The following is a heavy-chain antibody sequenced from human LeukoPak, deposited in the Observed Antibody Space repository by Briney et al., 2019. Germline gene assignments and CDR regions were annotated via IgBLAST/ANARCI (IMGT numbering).Heavy chain of an antibody. CDR2: ISSSGSTI. CDR3: ARVVPAANNNWFDP. V-gene: IGHV3-11*01. J-gene: IGHJ5*02. D-gene: IGHD2-2*01. CDR1: GSTFSDYY. Sequence: GGSLRLSCAASGSTFSDYYMSWIRQAPGKGLEWVSYISSSGSTIYYADSVKGRFTISRDNAKNSLYLQMNSLRAEDTAVYYCARVVPAANNNWFDPWGQGTLVTVSS.